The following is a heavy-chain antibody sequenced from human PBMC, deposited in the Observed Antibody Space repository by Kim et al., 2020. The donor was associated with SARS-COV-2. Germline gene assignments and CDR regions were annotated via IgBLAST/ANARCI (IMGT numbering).Heavy chain of an antibody. J-gene: IGHJ6*02. CDR2: IYPGDSDT. Sequence: GESLKISCKGSGYSFTNYWIGWVRQMPGKGLEWMGIIYPGDSDTRYSPSFQGQVTISADKSISTAYLQWSSLKASDTAMYYCARLPDYYYYGMDVWGQGTTVTVSS. CDR3: ARLPDYYYYGMDV. CDR1: GYSFTNYW. V-gene: IGHV5-51*01.